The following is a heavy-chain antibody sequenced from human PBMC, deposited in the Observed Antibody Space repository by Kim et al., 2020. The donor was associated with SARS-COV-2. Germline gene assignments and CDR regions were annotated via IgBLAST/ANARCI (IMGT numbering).Heavy chain of an antibody. J-gene: IGHJ3*02. V-gene: IGHV4-4*02. CDR3: ARVLLWFGELLLHAFDI. Sequence: LKSRVTISVDKAKNQVSLKLSSVTAADTAVYYCARVLLWFGELLLHAFDIWGQGTMVTVSS. D-gene: IGHD3-10*01.